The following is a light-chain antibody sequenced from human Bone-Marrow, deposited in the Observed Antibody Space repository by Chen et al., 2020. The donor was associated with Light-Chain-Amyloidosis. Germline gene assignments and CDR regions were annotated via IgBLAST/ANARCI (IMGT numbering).Light chain of an antibody. Sequence: QSALTQPASVSGSPGQSLPISCTGTSSDVGSYNLVSWYQQHPGKAPKLMIYEVSKRPSGVSNRFSGSKSGNTASLTISGLQAEDEADYYCCSYAGSSTVFGGGTKLTVL. J-gene: IGLJ2*01. CDR2: EVS. CDR3: CSYAGSSTV. CDR1: SSDVGSYNL. V-gene: IGLV2-23*02.